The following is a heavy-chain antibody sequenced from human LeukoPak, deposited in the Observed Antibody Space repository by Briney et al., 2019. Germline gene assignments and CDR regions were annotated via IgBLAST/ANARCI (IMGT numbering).Heavy chain of an antibody. CDR3: AKDSASSSPIRAFDY. V-gene: IGHV3-23*01. CDR1: GFTFSSYA. J-gene: IGHJ4*02. D-gene: IGHD6-13*01. CDR2: ISGSGGST. Sequence: PGGSLRLSCAASGFTFSSYAMSWVSQPPGKGLEWVSGISGSGGSTYHADSVKGRFTISRDNSKNTLYLQMNSLRPEDTAVYYCAKDSASSSPIRAFDYWGQGTVVSVSS.